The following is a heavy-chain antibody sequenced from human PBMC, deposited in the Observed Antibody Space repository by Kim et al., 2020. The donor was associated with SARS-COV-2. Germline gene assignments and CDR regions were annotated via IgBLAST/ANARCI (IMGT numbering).Heavy chain of an antibody. V-gene: IGHV7-4-1*02. CDR1: GYTFTSYA. J-gene: IGHJ6*02. CDR2: INTNTGNP. Sequence: ASVKVSCKASGYTFTSYAMNWVRQAPGQGLEWMGWINTNTGNPTYAQGFTGRFVFSLDTSVSTAYLQISSLKAEDTAVYYCARGDILTGYSPWDYYYGMDVWGQGTTVTVSS. D-gene: IGHD3-9*01. CDR3: ARGDILTGYSPWDYYYGMDV.